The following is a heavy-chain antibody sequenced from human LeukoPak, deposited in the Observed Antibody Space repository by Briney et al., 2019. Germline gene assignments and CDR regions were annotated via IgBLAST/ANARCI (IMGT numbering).Heavy chain of an antibody. CDR3: ARYIPTWDFDF. CDR1: GDSVSSNSAV. V-gene: IGHV6-1*01. CDR2: TYYRCKGYN. J-gene: IGHJ4*02. Sequence: SPTLSLTFGISGDSVSSNSAVWNWSRQSRSRGVEWLGRTYYRCKGYNDSAVTVRSRILINPDTSNNQFSLQLNSVTPEATAVYYCARYIPTWDFDFWGQGTMVTVSS. D-gene: IGHD2-21*01.